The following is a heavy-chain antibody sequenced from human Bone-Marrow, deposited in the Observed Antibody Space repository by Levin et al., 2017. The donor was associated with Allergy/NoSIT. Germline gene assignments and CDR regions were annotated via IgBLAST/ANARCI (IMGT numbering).Heavy chain of an antibody. CDR2: INAGNGNT. V-gene: IGHV1-3*01. Sequence: GESLKISCKASGYTFTSYAMHWVRQAPGQRLEWMGWINAGNGNTKYSQKFQGRVTITRDTSASTAYLELSSLRSEDTAVYYCARPGAYSSSTIWFDPWGQGTLVTVSS. D-gene: IGHD6-6*01. CDR1: GYTFTSYA. CDR3: ARPGAYSSSTIWFDP. J-gene: IGHJ5*02.